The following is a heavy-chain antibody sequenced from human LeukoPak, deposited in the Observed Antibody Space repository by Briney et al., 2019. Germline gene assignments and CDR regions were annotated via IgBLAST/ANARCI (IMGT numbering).Heavy chain of an antibody. V-gene: IGHV4-38-2*02. CDR2: IYHSGST. CDR3: ARGGHEAPYYMDV. Sequence: PSETLSLTCTVSGYSISSGYYWGWIRQPPGKGLEWIGSIYHSGSTYYNPSLKSRVTMSVDTSKKQFSLKLTSVIAADTAVYYCARGGHEAPYYMDVWGKGTTITVSS. D-gene: IGHD1-26*01. CDR1: GYSISSGYY. J-gene: IGHJ6*03.